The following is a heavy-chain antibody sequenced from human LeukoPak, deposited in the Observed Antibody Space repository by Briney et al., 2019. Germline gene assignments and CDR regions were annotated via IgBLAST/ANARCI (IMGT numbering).Heavy chain of an antibody. V-gene: IGHV4-39*07. Sequence: SETLSLTCTVSGGSISSSSYYWGWIRQPPGKGLEWIGSIYYSGSTYYNPSLKSRVTISVDTSKNQFSLKLSSVTAADTAVYYCARCHGSGEYWGQGTLVTVSS. CDR3: ARCHGSGEY. J-gene: IGHJ4*02. CDR2: IYYSGST. CDR1: GGSISSSSYY. D-gene: IGHD3-10*01.